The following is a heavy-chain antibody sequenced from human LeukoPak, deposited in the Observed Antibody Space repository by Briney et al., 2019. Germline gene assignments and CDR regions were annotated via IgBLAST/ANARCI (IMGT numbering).Heavy chain of an antibody. CDR3: ARGEDYGDYFDY. CDR1: GFTVSSNY. CDR2: VYSGGST. V-gene: IGHV3-53*01. D-gene: IGHD4-17*01. J-gene: IGHJ4*02. Sequence: GGSLRLTCAVSGFTVSSNYMNWVRQAPGKGLEWVSVVYSGGSTYYADSVRGRFTISRDNSKNTLYLQMNSLRAEDTAVYYCARGEDYGDYFDYWGQGTLVTVSS.